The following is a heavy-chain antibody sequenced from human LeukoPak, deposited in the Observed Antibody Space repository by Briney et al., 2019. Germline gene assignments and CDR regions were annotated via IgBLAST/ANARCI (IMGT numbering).Heavy chain of an antibody. CDR2: INPNSGGT. J-gene: IGHJ4*02. V-gene: IGHV1-2*02. Sequence: ASVKVSCKASGYTLTGYYMHWVGQPPGQGLAWMGWINPNSGGTKYVQKFQGRVSMTRDPSISTAYMELSRLRSDDTAVYYCARGFHGDYYFDYWGQGTLVTVSS. CDR1: GYTLTGYY. CDR3: ARGFHGDYYFDY. D-gene: IGHD4-17*01.